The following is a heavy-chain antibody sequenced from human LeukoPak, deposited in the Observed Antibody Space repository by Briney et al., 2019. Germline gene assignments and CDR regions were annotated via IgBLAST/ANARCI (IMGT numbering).Heavy chain of an antibody. CDR3: ARDLAYYYYGMDV. CDR1: GFTFSDYY. Sequence: GGSLRLSCAASGFTFSDYYMSWIRQAPGKGLEWVSYISSSGSTIYYADSVKGRFTISRDNAKNSLYLQMNSLRAKDTAVYYCARDLAYYYYGMDVWGQGTTVTVSS. CDR2: ISSSGSTI. V-gene: IGHV3-11*01. J-gene: IGHJ6*02.